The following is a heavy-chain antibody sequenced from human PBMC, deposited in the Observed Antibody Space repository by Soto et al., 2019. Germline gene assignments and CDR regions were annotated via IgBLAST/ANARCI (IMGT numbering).Heavy chain of an antibody. J-gene: IGHJ4*02. V-gene: IGHV1-18*01. CDR3: AREAPPEDY. CDR1: GYTFTSYG. Sequence: QVQLVQSGAEVKKPGASVKVSCKASGYTFTSYGISWVRQAPGQGLAWMGWISAYNGNTTYAQKLQGRVTMTTVTSTSTAYMELRSPSSDDTALYYCAREAPPEDYWCQGTLVTVSS. CDR2: ISAYNGNT.